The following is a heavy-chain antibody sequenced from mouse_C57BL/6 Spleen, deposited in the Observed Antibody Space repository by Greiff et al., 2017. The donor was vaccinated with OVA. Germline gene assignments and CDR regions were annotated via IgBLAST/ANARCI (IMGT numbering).Heavy chain of an antibody. V-gene: IGHV5-4*03. J-gene: IGHJ1*03. CDR2: ISDGGSYT. D-gene: IGHD2-5*01. Sequence: EVKLVESGGGLVKPGGSLKLSCAASGFTFSSYAMSWVRQTPEKRLEWVATISDGGSYTYYPDNVKGRFTISRDNAKNNLYLQMSHLKSEDTAMYYCARVPAFYSNYVGYFDVWGTGTTVTVSS. CDR1: GFTFSSYA. CDR3: ARVPAFYSNYVGYFDV.